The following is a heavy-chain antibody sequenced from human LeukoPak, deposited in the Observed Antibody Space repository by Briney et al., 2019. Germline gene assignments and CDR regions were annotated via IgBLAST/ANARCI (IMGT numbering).Heavy chain of an antibody. J-gene: IGHJ4*02. CDR3: AKDRVGYCSSTSCSNFDY. CDR1: GFSVNNNY. V-gene: IGHV3-30*02. Sequence: GGSLRLSCAASGFSVNNNYMTWVRQAPGKGLEWVAFIRYDGSNKYYADSVKGRFTISRDNSKNTLYLQMNSLRAEDTAVYYCAKDRVGYCSSTSCSNFDYWGQGTLVTVSS. D-gene: IGHD2-2*01. CDR2: IRYDGSNK.